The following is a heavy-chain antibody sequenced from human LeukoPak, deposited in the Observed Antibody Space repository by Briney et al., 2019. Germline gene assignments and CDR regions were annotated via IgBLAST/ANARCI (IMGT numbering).Heavy chain of an antibody. CDR3: AKTTVGYSSGRYPGWPTDC. CDR1: GFTFNTYA. J-gene: IGHJ4*02. V-gene: IGHV3-23*01. CDR2: ICGSGGCT. D-gene: IGHD6-19*01. Sequence: GGSLRLSCAASGFTFNTYAIYWVRQAPGKGLEWVSGICGSGGCTYYADSAKGRFTISRDNSKNTVYLQMNSLTADDTAIYYCAKTTVGYSSGRYPGWPTDCWGQGTLVTVSS.